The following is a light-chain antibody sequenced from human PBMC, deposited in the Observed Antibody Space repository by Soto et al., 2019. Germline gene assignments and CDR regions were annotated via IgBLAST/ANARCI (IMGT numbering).Light chain of an antibody. J-gene: IGKJ3*01. V-gene: IGKV3-11*01. CDR1: QSVSNY. CDR2: DAS. Sequence: DIVLTQSPATLSLSPGERATLSCRASQSVSNYLAWYQQKPGQAPRLLIYDASNRATGIPARFSGSGSGTDFTLTISSLEPDDVAVYYCQQRSNWPSFGPGTKVDIK. CDR3: QQRSNWPS.